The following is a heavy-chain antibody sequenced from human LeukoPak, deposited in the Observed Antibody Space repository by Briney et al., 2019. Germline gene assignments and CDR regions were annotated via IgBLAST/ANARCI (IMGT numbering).Heavy chain of an antibody. CDR2: IYSSGST. Sequence: PSETLSLTCTVSGGSISNGSYYWTWIRQPAGKGLEWIGRIYSSGSTDYNPSLKSRVTISVDTTKNRFSLNLSSLTAADTAVYYCARDISRWNELDSWGQGTLVTVSS. D-gene: IGHD1-1*01. CDR1: GGSISNGSYY. J-gene: IGHJ5*01. V-gene: IGHV4-61*02. CDR3: ARDISRWNELDS.